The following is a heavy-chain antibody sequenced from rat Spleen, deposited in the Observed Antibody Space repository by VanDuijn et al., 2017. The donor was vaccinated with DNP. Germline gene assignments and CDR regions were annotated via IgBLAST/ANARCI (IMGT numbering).Heavy chain of an antibody. V-gene: IGHV5-25*01. CDR1: GFSFSKHD. CDR3: ARHDYSGHVFDY. CDR2: ISTIGGAT. D-gene: IGHD1-1*01. Sequence: EVQLVESGGGLVLPGGSLKLSCAASGFSFSKHDMAWVRQAPTKGLEWVASISTIGGATYFRDSVKGRLTVSRHNGKSTLYLQMDSLRSEDTATDDCARHDYSGHVFDYWGQGVMVTVSS. J-gene: IGHJ2*01.